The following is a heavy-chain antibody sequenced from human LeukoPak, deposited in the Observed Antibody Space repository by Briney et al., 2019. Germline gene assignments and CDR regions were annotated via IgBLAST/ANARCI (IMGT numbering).Heavy chain of an antibody. Sequence: PGGSLRLSCAASGFTFSSYSMNWVRQAPGKELEWVSSISSSSSYIYYADSVKGRFTISRDNAKNSLYLQMNSLRAEDTAVYYCARGWFGELFTHYYGMDVWGKGTTVTVSS. CDR1: GFTFSSYS. J-gene: IGHJ6*04. V-gene: IGHV3-21*01. D-gene: IGHD3-10*01. CDR2: ISSSSSYI. CDR3: ARGWFGELFTHYYGMDV.